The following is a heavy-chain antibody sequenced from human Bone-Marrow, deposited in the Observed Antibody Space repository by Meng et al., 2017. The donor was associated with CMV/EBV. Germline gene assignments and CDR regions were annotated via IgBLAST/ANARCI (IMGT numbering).Heavy chain of an antibody. D-gene: IGHD3-10*01. J-gene: IGHJ6*01. Sequence: SETLSLTCTVSGGSISSYYWSWIRQPPGKGLEWIGYIYYSGSTKYNPSLRSRVTILLDTSKEQFSLKLSSVTAADTAVYYCARGGFGEFLSYYYGMDAWGQGTTVTVSS. V-gene: IGHV4-59*01. CDR2: IYYSGST. CDR1: GGSISSYY. CDR3: ARGGFGEFLSYYYGMDA.